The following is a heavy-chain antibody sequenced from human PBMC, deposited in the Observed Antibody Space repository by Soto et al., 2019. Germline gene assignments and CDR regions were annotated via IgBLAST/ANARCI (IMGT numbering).Heavy chain of an antibody. Sequence: SELLCLRWGVYGGSFGGYDWSWILKPPGKGLEWIGEINHSGSTNYNPSLKSRVTIPVDTSKNQFSLKLSSVTAADTAVYYCARGGSRRYGDRRYYFDYWGQGTLVTVSS. J-gene: IGHJ4*02. D-gene: IGHD4-17*01. V-gene: IGHV4-34*01. CDR2: INHSGST. CDR3: ARGGSRRYGDRRYYFDY. CDR1: GGSFGGYD.